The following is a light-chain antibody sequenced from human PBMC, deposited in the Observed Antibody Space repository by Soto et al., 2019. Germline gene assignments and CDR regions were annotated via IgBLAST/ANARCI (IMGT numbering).Light chain of an antibody. V-gene: IGKV3-11*01. Sequence: EIVLTQSPATLSLSPGERATLSCRASQSVRSYLAWYQQKPGQAPRLLIYDASNRATGIPARFSGSGSETDFTLTISSLEPEDGASYYCQQRSNWPSMYTFGQGTKLEIK. CDR3: QQRSNWPSMYT. CDR2: DAS. J-gene: IGKJ2*01. CDR1: QSVRSY.